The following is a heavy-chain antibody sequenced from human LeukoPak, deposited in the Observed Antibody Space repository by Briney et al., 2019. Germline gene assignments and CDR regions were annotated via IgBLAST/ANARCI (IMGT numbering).Heavy chain of an antibody. V-gene: IGHV3-7*03. CDR3: ARGGGLDV. J-gene: IGHJ6*02. Sequence: GGSLRLSCAASGFTFSTYAMSWARQAPGKGLEWVASINYNGNVNYYVDSVKGRFTISRDNAKNSLYLQMSNLRAEDTAVYFCARGGGLDVWGQGATVTVSS. CDR1: GFTFSTYA. CDR2: INYNGNVN. D-gene: IGHD3-16*01.